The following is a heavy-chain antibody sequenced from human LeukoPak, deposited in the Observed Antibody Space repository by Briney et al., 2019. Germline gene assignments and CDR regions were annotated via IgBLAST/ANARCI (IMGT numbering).Heavy chain of an antibody. D-gene: IGHD5-18*01. CDR2: ISYDGSNK. CDR3: ARGDTAMAISFGNY. J-gene: IGHJ4*02. Sequence: GRSLRLSCAASGFTFSSYAMHWVRQAPGKGLEWVAVISYDGSNKYYADSVKGRFTISRDNSKNTLYLQMNSLRAEDTAVYYCARGDTAMAISFGNYWGQGTLVTVSS. CDR1: GFTFSSYA. V-gene: IGHV3-30-3*01.